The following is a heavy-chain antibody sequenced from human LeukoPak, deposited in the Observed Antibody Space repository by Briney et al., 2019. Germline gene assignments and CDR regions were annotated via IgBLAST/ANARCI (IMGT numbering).Heavy chain of an antibody. CDR3: AKDHLMGGRYSGDAFDI. J-gene: IGHJ3*02. V-gene: IGHV1-18*01. Sequence: ASVKLSCKASHSTFTTYIISWGRQAPGQRLESMRWIRTYNDNTNYTQKLHGRVTMTTDTTTTTAHLELRSLRSYDTAVYYCAKDHLMGGRYSGDAFDIWGEGKMVTVSS. CDR2: IRTYNDNT. D-gene: IGHD1-26*01. CDR1: HSTFTTYI.